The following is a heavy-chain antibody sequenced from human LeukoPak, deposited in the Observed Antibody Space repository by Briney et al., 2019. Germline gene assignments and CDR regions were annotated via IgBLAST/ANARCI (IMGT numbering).Heavy chain of an antibody. J-gene: IGHJ5*02. V-gene: IGHV4-30-2*06. CDR2: IHNSGST. CDR3: ARSKAHLSTSWYGTWFDP. Sequence: SETLSLTCTVSGGSVSSRGCYWTWIRQSPERGLEWLGYIHNSGSTYYTPSLKSRVTISVDTSKNQLSLKLSSVTAADTAVYYCARSKAHLSTSWYGTWFDPWGQGTLVTVSS. CDR1: GGSVSSRGCY. D-gene: IGHD2-2*01.